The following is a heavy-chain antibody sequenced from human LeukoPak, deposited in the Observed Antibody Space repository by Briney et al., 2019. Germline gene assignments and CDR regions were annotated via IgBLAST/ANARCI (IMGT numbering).Heavy chain of an antibody. D-gene: IGHD2-2*01. J-gene: IGHJ4*02. V-gene: IGHV3-23*01. CDR1: GFTFSSYA. Sequence: GGSLRLSCAASGFTFSSYAMSWVRQAPGKGLEWVSAISGSGGSTCYADSVKGRFTISRDNSKNTLYLQMNSLRAEDTAVYYCAKDHKDIVVVPAAPSFFYWGQGTLVTASS. CDR2: ISGSGGST. CDR3: AKDHKDIVVVPAAPSFFY.